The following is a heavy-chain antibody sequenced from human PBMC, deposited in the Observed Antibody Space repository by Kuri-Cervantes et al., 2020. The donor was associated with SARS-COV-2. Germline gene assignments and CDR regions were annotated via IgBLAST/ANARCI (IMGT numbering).Heavy chain of an antibody. CDR2: ISSSSSYI. V-gene: IGHV3-21*01. D-gene: IGHD3-10*01. CDR3: ARDSGSDY. Sequence: GESLKISCAASGFTFSSYSMNWVRQAPGKGLEWVSSISSSSSYIYYADSVKGRFTISRDNAKNSLYLQMYSLRAEDTAVYYCARDSGSDYWGQGTLVTVSS. J-gene: IGHJ4*02. CDR1: GFTFSSYS.